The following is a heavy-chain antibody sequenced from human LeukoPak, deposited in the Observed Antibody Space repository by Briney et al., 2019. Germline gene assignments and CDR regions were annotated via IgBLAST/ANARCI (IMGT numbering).Heavy chain of an antibody. CDR2: IYYSGSS. J-gene: IGHJ5*02. CDR1: GGSISSSSYY. Sequence: SETLSLTCTVSGGSISSSSYYWGWIRQPPGKGLEWIGSIYYSGSSYYNPSLKSRVTISVDTSKNQFSLKLSSVTAADTAVYYCASSTPNVLLWFGELSSWGQGTLVTVSS. V-gene: IGHV4-39*01. D-gene: IGHD3-10*01. CDR3: ASSTPNVLLWFGELSS.